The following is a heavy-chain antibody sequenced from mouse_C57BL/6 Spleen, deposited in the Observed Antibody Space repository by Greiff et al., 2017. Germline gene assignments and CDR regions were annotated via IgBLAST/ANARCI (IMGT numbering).Heavy chain of an antibody. J-gene: IGHJ4*01. CDR3: ARDVGPYYAMDY. CDR2: IYPGDGDT. Sequence: QVQLQQSGPELVKPGASVKISCKASGYAFSSSWMNWVKQRPGKGLEWIGRIYPGDGDTNYNGKFKGKATLTADKSSSTAYMQLSSLTSEDSAVXFCARDVGPYYAMDYWGQGTSVTVSS. CDR1: GYAFSSSW. V-gene: IGHV1-82*01.